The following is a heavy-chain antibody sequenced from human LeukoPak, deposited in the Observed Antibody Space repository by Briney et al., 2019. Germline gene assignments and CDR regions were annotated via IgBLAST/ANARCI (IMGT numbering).Heavy chain of an antibody. J-gene: IGHJ6*02. D-gene: IGHD3-10*01. Sequence: PGGSLRLSCAASGFTVSSNYMSWVRQAPGKGLEWVSVIYSGGSTYYADSVKGRFTISRDNSKNTLYLQMNSLRAEDTAVYYCARDYYGSGSSSLYYYYYGMDVWGQGTTVTVSS. CDR3: ARDYYGSGSSSLYYYYYGMDV. CDR2: IYSGGST. V-gene: IGHV3-53*01. CDR1: GFTVSSNY.